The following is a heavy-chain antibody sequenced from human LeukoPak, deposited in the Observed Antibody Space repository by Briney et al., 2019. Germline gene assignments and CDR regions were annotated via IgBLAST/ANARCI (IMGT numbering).Heavy chain of an antibody. CDR1: GDSVSSGSYY. CDR2: ISYRGST. Sequence: SETLSLTCSVSGDSVSSGSYYWSWIRQPPGKGLEWIGHISYRGSTNYNPSLKSRVTTLVDTSKNQFSLNLRSVTAADSAVYYCAGAPNPDFFDYWGQGPLATVSS. V-gene: IGHV4-61*01. J-gene: IGHJ4*02. CDR3: AGAPNPDFFDY.